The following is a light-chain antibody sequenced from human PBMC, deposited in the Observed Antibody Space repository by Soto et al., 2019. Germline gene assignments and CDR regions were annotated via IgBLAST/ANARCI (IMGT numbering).Light chain of an antibody. V-gene: IGLV2-11*01. CDR2: DVT. J-gene: IGLJ1*01. Sequence: QSVLTQPRSVSGSPGQSVTISCTGTRSDVGGYNYVSWYQQHPGEAPKLIIYDVTKRPSGVPDRFSGSKSGNTASLTISGLQTEDEADYYCCSYAGTYIYVFGTGTKLTVL. CDR1: RSDVGGYNY. CDR3: CSYAGTYIYV.